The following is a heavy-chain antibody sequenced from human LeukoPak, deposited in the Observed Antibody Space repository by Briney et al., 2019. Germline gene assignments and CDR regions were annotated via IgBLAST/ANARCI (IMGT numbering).Heavy chain of an antibody. J-gene: IGHJ4*02. V-gene: IGHV1-2*04. CDR2: INPNSGGT. Sequence: GASAKVSCKASGYTFTGYYMHWVRQAPGQGLEWMGWINPNSGGTNYAQKFQGWVTMTRDTSISTAYMELSRLRSDDTAVYYCARDRGNSGYDYRAFDYWGQGSLVTVSS. D-gene: IGHD5-12*01. CDR1: GYTFTGYY. CDR3: ARDRGNSGYDYRAFDY.